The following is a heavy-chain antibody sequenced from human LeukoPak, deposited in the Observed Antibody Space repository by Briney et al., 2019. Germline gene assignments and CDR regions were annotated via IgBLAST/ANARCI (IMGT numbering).Heavy chain of an antibody. CDR3: ARPGTRYSSSPFDY. J-gene: IGHJ4*02. Sequence: SETLSLTCTVSGGSISSSSYYWGWIRQPPGKGLEWIGSIYYSGSTYYNPSLKSRVTISVDTSKNQFSLKLSSVTAADTAVYYCARPGTRYSSSPFDYWGQGTLVTVSS. D-gene: IGHD6-13*01. CDR2: IYYSGST. V-gene: IGHV4-39*01. CDR1: GGSISSSSYY.